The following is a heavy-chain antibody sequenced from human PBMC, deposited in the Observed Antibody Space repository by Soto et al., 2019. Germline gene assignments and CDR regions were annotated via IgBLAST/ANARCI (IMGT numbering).Heavy chain of an antibody. D-gene: IGHD6-13*01. J-gene: IGHJ6*02. CDR1: GGSISRSNYY. CDR3: VRFFQAGAPYYYHYVVDV. CDR2: IFYSGIT. V-gene: IGHV4-39*01. Sequence: ETLSLTCSVSGGSISRSNYYWAWIRQPPGKGLEWIGSIFYSGITYYNPSLKSRVAVSVDTSKNQFSLKLSSVTAADTAVFYCVRFFQAGAPYYYHYVVDVWGQGTTVTVSS.